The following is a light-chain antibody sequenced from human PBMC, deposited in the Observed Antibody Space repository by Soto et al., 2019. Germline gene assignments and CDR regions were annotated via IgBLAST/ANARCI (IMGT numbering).Light chain of an antibody. CDR3: AAWDDSRYGVV. V-gene: IGLV1-44*01. CDR2: RSD. CDR1: SSNIGSNH. J-gene: IGLJ2*01. Sequence: QAVVTQSPSASGTPGQRVIIACSGSSSNIGSNHVNWYRHLPGAAPKLLIFRSDQRPSGVPDRFSGSKSGNTASLAISGLQSGDEADYYCAAWDDSRYGVVFGGGTKLTVL.